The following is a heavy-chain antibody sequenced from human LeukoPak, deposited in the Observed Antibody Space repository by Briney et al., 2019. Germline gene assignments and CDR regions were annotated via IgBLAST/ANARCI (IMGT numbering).Heavy chain of an antibody. D-gene: IGHD3-3*01. Sequence: SETLSLTCTVSGGFISTYYWSWIRQPPGKGLEWIGFISYSGSTYHNPSLKSRVTMSVDTSKNQFSLNLRSVTAADTAVYYCARGLRDAFDIWGQGTMVTVSS. CDR3: ARGLRDAFDI. V-gene: IGHV4-59*01. CDR2: ISYSGST. CDR1: GGFISTYY. J-gene: IGHJ3*02.